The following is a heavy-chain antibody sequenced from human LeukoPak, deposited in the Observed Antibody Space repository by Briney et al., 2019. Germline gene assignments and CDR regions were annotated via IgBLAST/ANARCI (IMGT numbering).Heavy chain of an antibody. V-gene: IGHV1-24*01. CDR2: FDPEDGET. Sequence: ASVKVSCKVSGYTLTELSMHWVRQAPGKGLEWMGGFDPEDGETIYAQKFQGRVTMTEDTSTDTAYMELSSLRSEDTAVYYCATVRQLWSPPRGYFDYWGQGTLVTVSS. J-gene: IGHJ4*02. CDR1: GYTLTELS. D-gene: IGHD5-18*01. CDR3: ATVRQLWSPPRGYFDY.